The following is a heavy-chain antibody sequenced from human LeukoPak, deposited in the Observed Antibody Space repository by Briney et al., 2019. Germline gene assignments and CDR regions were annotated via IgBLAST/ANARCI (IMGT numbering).Heavy chain of an antibody. Sequence: ASVKVSCKASGYTFTSYSINWVRQAPGQGLDWMGRISAYNGNTDYAQKFQGRVTVTTDTSTSTAYMELRSLRLDDTAVYYCARPAGRDYYDSSGYVLYWGRGTRVTVSS. CDR2: ISAYNGNT. D-gene: IGHD3-22*01. J-gene: IGHJ4*02. CDR3: ARPAGRDYYDSSGYVLY. CDR1: GYTFTSYS. V-gene: IGHV1-18*01.